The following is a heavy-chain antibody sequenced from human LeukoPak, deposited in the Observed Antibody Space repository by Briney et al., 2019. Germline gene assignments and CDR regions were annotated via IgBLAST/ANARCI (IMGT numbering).Heavy chain of an antibody. J-gene: IGHJ4*02. V-gene: IGHV3-7*01. D-gene: IGHD5-18*01. Sequence: GGSLRLSCAASGFTFRKYWMDWVRQAPGKGLEWVASINPDGNKKYSADSVKGRFTISRDNAENSLYLQMNSLRVEDTAFYYCARDLAYSRLDYWGQGMLVTVSS. CDR3: ARDLAYSRLDY. CDR1: GFTFRKYW. CDR2: INPDGNKK.